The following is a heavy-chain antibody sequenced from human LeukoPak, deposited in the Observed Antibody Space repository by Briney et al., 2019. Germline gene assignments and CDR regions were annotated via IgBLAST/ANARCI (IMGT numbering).Heavy chain of an antibody. Sequence: GASVKVSCKASGYIFTSYAMHWVRQAPGQRLEWMGWINAGNGNTKYSQKFQGRVTITRDTSASTVYMELSSLRSEDTAVYYCARDHVDIVATDAFDIWGQGTMVTVSS. CDR3: ARDHVDIVATDAFDI. J-gene: IGHJ3*02. CDR2: INAGNGNT. V-gene: IGHV1-3*01. CDR1: GYIFTSYA. D-gene: IGHD5-12*01.